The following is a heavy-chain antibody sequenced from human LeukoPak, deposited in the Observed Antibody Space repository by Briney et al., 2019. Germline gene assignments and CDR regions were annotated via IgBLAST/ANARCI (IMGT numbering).Heavy chain of an antibody. V-gene: IGHV3-30*18. CDR1: GLTFSSYG. CDR3: AKDLRVWGATAPFDY. D-gene: IGHD1-26*01. CDR2: ISYDGSNK. Sequence: GRSLRLSCAASGLTFSSYGMHWVRQAPGKGLEWVAVISYDGSNKYYADSVKGRFTISRDNSKNTLYLQMNSLRAEDTAVYYCAKDLRVWGATAPFDYWGQGTLVIVSS. J-gene: IGHJ4*02.